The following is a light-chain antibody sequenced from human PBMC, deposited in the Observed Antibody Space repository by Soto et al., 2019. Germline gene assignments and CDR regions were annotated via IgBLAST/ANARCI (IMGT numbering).Light chain of an antibody. V-gene: IGLV2-14*01. J-gene: IGLJ1*01. CDR2: EVS. Sequence: QSVLTQPASVSGSPGQSIAISCTGTSSDVGGYNYVSWYQQHPGKAPKLIIHEVSNRPSGLSDRFSGSKSGNTASLTISGLQADDEADYYCSSNTSYNTRVFGTGTKLTVL. CDR3: SSNTSYNTRV. CDR1: SSDVGGYNY.